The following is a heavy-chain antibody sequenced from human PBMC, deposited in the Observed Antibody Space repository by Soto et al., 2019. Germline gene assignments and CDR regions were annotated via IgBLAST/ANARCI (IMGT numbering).Heavy chain of an antibody. CDR2: IYYSGST. V-gene: IGHV4-28*03. CDR1: GYSISSSNW. CDR3: AREGNLGRWLQPLDF. J-gene: IGHJ4*02. D-gene: IGHD5-12*01. Sequence: PSETLSLTCAVSGYSISSSNWWGWIRQPPGKGLGWIGYIYYSGSTYYNPSLKSRVTMSVDTSKNQFSLRLSSVTAVDTAIYFCAREGNLGRWLQPLDFWGQGTLVTVSS.